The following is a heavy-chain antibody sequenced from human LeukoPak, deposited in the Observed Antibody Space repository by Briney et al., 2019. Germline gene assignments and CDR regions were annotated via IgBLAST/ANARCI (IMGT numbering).Heavy chain of an antibody. CDR3: ARRFSGSSDLDY. CDR1: GGSISSGGYY. J-gene: IGHJ4*02. Sequence: SETLSLTCTVSGGSISSGGYYWSWIRQPPGKGLEWIGSIYYTGSTYYNPSLKSRVTVSVDTSKNQFSLNLRSVTAADTAVYYCARRFSGSSDLDYWAREPWSPSPQ. CDR2: IYYTGST. D-gene: IGHD1-26*01. V-gene: IGHV4-39*01.